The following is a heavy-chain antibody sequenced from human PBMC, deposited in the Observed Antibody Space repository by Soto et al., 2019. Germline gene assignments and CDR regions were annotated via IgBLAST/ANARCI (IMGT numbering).Heavy chain of an antibody. V-gene: IGHV3-30-3*01. D-gene: IGHD3-3*01. CDR3: ARVGPGDFWSGYPYYYYGMDV. CDR1: GFTFSSYA. Sequence: GGSLRLSCAASGFTFSSYAMHWVRQAPGKGLEWVAVISYDGSNKYYADSVKGRFTISRDNSKSTLYLQMNSLRAEDTAVYYCARVGPGDFWSGYPYYYYGMDVWGQGTTVTVSS. CDR2: ISYDGSNK. J-gene: IGHJ6*02.